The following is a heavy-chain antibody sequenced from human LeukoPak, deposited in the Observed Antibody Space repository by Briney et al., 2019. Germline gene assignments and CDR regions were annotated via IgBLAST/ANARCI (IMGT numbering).Heavy chain of an antibody. D-gene: IGHD3-10*01. J-gene: IGHJ4*02. CDR2: ISESGGST. CDR3: AKGSATGYFDY. CDR1: GFTFSSYA. V-gene: IGHV3-23*01. Sequence: PGGSLRLSCAASGFTFSSYAMTWVRQAHGKGLEWVSSISESGGSTFYADSVKGRFTISRDNSKNTLYLQLNSLRAEDTAEYYCAKGSATGYFDYWGQGTLVTVST.